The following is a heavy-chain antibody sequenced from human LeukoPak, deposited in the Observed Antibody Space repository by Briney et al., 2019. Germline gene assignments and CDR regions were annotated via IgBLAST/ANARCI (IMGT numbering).Heavy chain of an antibody. CDR2: IYYSGST. D-gene: IGHD1-26*01. V-gene: IGHV4-59*01. Sequence: PSETLSLTCTVSGGSIGSYYWSWIRQPPGKGLEWIGYIYYSGSTNYNPSLKSRVTISVDTSKNQFSLKLSSVTAADTAVYYCARGAPSSDYWGQGTLVTVSS. CDR3: ARGAPSSDY. CDR1: GGSIGSYY. J-gene: IGHJ4*02.